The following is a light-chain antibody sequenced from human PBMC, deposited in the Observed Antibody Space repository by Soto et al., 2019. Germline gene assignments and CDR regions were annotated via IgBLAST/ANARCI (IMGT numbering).Light chain of an antibody. J-gene: IGKJ5*01. Sequence: EIVMTQSPATLSLSPGERVTLSCRTSHSVNSHVAWYQQKPGQAPRLLLYGASTRATGVPARFSGTGSETDFTLTISCLQSEDSAVYFCQQYNNWPFSFGQGTRLEI. CDR1: HSVNSH. V-gene: IGKV3-15*01. CDR2: GAS. CDR3: QQYNNWPFS.